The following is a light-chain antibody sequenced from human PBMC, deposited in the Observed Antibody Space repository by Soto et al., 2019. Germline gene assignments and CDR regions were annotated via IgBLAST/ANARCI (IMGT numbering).Light chain of an antibody. CDR3: AAWDDSMSGPWV. Sequence: QSVLTQPPSASGTPGQRVTISCSGSSSNIGSNYVYWYQQLPGTAPTLLIYRNNQRPSGVPDRCSGSKSGTSASLAISGLRYEDEADYYCAAWDDSMSGPWVFGGGTKLTVL. J-gene: IGLJ3*02. V-gene: IGLV1-47*01. CDR2: RNN. CDR1: SSNIGSNY.